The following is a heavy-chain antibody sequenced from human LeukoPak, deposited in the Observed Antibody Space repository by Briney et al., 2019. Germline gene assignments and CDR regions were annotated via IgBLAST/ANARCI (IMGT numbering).Heavy chain of an antibody. CDR2: IFDGKTI. CDR3: ASGAWAARLNS. J-gene: IGHJ4*02. V-gene: IGHV4-34*12. D-gene: IGHD4-23*01. CDR1: GESLNYYY. Sequence: SETPSLTCADYGESLNYYYWSWIRQSPGKGLEWIGDIFDGKTINYNPSLKSRVTISAATSSQQFSLNLKSVTAADTAVYFCASGAWAARLNSWAQGALVIVSS.